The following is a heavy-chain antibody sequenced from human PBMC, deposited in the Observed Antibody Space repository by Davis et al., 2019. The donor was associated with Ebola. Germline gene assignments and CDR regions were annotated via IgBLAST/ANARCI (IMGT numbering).Heavy chain of an antibody. V-gene: IGHV3-48*01. CDR2: ISSSSSTI. D-gene: IGHD3-10*01. CDR1: GFTFSSYS. J-gene: IGHJ5*02. CDR3: TTCYYYGSGSYYPKS. Sequence: GGSLRLSCAASGFTFSSYSMNWVRQAPGKGLEWVSYISSSSSTIYYADSVKGRFTISRDNAKNSLYLQMNSLKTEDTAVYYCTTCYYYGSGSYYPKSWGQGTLVTVSS.